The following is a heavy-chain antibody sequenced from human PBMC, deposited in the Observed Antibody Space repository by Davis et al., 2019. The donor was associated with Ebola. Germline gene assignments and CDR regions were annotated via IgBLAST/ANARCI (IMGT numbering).Heavy chain of an antibody. CDR2: ISGSGGST. CDR1: GFTFSSYA. D-gene: IGHD3-22*01. Sequence: GESLKISCAASGFTFSSYAMSWVRQAPGKGLEWVSAISGSGGSTYYADSVKGRFTISRDNSKNTLYLQMNSLRAEDTAVYYCAKDRPFDSSGYHDYWGQGTLVTVSS. CDR3: AKDRPFDSSGYHDY. V-gene: IGHV3-23*01. J-gene: IGHJ4*02.